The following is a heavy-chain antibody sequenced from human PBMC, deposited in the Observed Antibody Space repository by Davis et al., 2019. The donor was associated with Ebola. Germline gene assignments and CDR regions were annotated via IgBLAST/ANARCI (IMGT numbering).Heavy chain of an antibody. J-gene: IGHJ4*02. D-gene: IGHD3-10*01. Sequence: ASVKVSCKVSDYTLREISMHWVRRVPGIGLEWMGNFNSEDGESLYAQKFQGRVLMTEDTSTNTAYMELSGLRSEDTAVYYCTVGGIGGMGDYWGQGTLVTVSS. V-gene: IGHV1-24*01. CDR2: FNSEDGES. CDR3: TVGGIGGMGDY. CDR1: DYTLREIS.